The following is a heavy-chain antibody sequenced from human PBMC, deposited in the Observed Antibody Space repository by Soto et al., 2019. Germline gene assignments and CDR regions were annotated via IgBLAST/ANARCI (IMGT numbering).Heavy chain of an antibody. CDR2: ISAHNSNT. Sequence: QVHLVQSGAEVKNPGASVKVSCKASGYTFTSYGITWVRQAPGQGLEWMGWISAHNSNTDYAQKLQGRVIVTRDTSTSTAYMELRSLISDDTAVYYCARGRYGDYWGQGALVTVSS. CDR3: ARGRYGDY. J-gene: IGHJ4*02. D-gene: IGHD1-1*01. CDR1: GYTFTSYG. V-gene: IGHV1-18*01.